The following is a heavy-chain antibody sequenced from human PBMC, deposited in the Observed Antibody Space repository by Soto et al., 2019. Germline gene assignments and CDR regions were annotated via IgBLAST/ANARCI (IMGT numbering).Heavy chain of an antibody. CDR2: IYSGGTI. V-gene: IGHV3-53*01. D-gene: IGHD5-12*01. CDR1: GFTVTINY. Sequence: EVQVVESGGGLIQPGGSVRLSCAVSGFTVTINYMSWVRQAPGKGLEWVSVIYSGGTIYYADSVKGRFTISRDTSKNTLYLQMNSLSGEDTAVYYCHGYGYWGQGTLVTVSS. CDR3: HGYGY. J-gene: IGHJ4*02.